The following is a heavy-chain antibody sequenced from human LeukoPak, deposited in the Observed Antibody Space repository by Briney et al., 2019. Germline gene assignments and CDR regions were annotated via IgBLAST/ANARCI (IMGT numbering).Heavy chain of an antibody. Sequence: GGSLRLSCAASGFTFSSSAMSWVRQAPGKGLEWVSAISNNGGYTYYADSVKGRFTISRDTSRNTLYLQMNILRAEDTAVYYCAREASGSYFHNWGQGTLVTVSS. CDR2: ISNNGGYT. V-gene: IGHV3-23*01. D-gene: IGHD1-26*01. J-gene: IGHJ1*01. CDR3: AREASGSYFHN. CDR1: GFTFSSSA.